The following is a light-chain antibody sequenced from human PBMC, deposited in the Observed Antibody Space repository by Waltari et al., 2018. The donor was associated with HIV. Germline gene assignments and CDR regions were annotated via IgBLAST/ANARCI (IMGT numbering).Light chain of an antibody. CDR2: DVT. CDR1: SSDVGGYNY. J-gene: IGLJ2*01. CDR3: CSYADTYFVV. V-gene: IGLV2-11*01. Sequence: QSALTQPRSVSGSPGQSVTISCTGTSSDVGGYNYVSWYQHHPNKGPKLLIYDVTKRPSGVSARFSVSKSGNTASLTISGLQAEDEADYYCCSYADTYFVVFGGRTTLTVL.